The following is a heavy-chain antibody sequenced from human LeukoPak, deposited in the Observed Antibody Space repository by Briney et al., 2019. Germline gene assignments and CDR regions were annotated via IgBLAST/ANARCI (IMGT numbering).Heavy chain of an antibody. J-gene: IGHJ4*02. V-gene: IGHV3-7*01. D-gene: IGHD3-10*01. CDR2: IKQDGSEE. CDR3: ARDFYASGSHDY. Sequence: LLGGSLRLSCAASGFSFSRYWMTWVRQAPGKGLEWVADIKQDGSEEYYGDSVKGRFTISRDNAKNSLYLQMNSLRAEDTAMYYCARDFYASGSHDYWGQGTLVTVSS. CDR1: GFSFSRYW.